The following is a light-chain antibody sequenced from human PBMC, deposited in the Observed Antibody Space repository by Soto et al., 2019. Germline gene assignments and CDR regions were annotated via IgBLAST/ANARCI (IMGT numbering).Light chain of an antibody. V-gene: IGKV3-11*01. CDR2: DSS. J-gene: IGKJ4*01. CDR1: QSVGSY. Sequence: EIVLTQSPATLSLSPGERATLSCRASQSVGSYLAWYQQKPGQAPRLLIYDSSHRATGIPARFSGSGSGTDFTLTISSQEPEDFAVSFCQQRSNWLTFGGGTKVEIK. CDR3: QQRSNWLT.